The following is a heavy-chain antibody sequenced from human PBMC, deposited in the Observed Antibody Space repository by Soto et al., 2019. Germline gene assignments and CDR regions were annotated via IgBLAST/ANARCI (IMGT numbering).Heavy chain of an antibody. D-gene: IGHD3-3*01. J-gene: IGHJ3*02. Sequence: QVQLQESGPGLVKPSETLSLTCTVSGGSISSYYWSWIRQPPGKGLEWIGYIYYSGSTNYNPSLKSRVTISVDTSKNQFSLKLSSVTAADTAVYYCARGGKRITIFGVAGDAFDIWGQGTMVTVSS. V-gene: IGHV4-59*01. CDR3: ARGGKRITIFGVAGDAFDI. CDR2: IYYSGST. CDR1: GGSISSYY.